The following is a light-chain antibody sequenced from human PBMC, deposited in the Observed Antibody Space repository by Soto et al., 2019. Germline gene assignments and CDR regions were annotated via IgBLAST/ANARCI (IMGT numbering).Light chain of an antibody. Sequence: DIPMTQSPSTLSPSVGDRVTITCRASQSISSWLAWYQQKPGKAPKLLIYKASSLESGVPSRFSGSGSGTEFTLTISSLQPDDFATYYCQQYKSYPITFGGGTKVEIK. CDR3: QQYKSYPIT. CDR2: KAS. CDR1: QSISSW. V-gene: IGKV1-5*03. J-gene: IGKJ4*01.